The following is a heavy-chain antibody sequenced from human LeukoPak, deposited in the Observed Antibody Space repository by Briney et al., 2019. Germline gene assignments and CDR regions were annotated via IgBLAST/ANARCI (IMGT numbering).Heavy chain of an antibody. D-gene: IGHD3-10*01. CDR3: ARTSHRGADAFDI. CDR1: GYTFTSNV. Sequence: ASVKVSCKASGYTFTSNVIIWVRQAPGRGLEWMGWISGYNGNTNYAQKLQGRVTMTTDTSTSTAYMELRSLRSDDTAVYYCARTSHRGADAFDIWGQGTLVTVSS. V-gene: IGHV1-18*01. J-gene: IGHJ3*02. CDR2: ISGYNGNT.